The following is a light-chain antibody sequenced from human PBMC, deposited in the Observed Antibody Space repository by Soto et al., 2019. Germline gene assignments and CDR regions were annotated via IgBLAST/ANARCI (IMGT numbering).Light chain of an antibody. CDR1: QSVTSSN. V-gene: IGKV3-20*01. Sequence: EIVLTQSPGTLSLSPGERATLSCRASQSVTSSNLAWYQQKPGQTTRLLIYGASSRATGIPDRFSGSGSGTDFTLTIRRLEPEDFAVYYCQQYDNSPYTFGQGTNLEIK. J-gene: IGKJ2*01. CDR2: GAS. CDR3: QQYDNSPYT.